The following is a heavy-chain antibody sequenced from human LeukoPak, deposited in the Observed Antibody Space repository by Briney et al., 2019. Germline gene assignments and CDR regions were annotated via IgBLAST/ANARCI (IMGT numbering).Heavy chain of an antibody. Sequence: GGSLRLSCAASGFTFKNYGIHWVRQAPGKGLEWVAFIRGDGDSEFYSASVKGRFTIPRDNSRDTLYLQIDSLRAEDTAVYHCAKDYFHSGGSYTGGTFESWGQGTPVTVSS. CDR3: AKDYFHSGGSYTGGTFES. V-gene: IGHV3-30*02. CDR1: GFTFKNYG. CDR2: IRGDGDSE. J-gene: IGHJ4*02. D-gene: IGHD3-22*01.